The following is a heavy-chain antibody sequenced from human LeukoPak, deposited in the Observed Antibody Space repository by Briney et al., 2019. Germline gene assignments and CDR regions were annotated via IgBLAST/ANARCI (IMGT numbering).Heavy chain of an antibody. Sequence: ASVKVSCKASGYKFTYDYMHWVRHAPGQGLEFMGWINPDSGFTNYAQKFKGGVTMTRDTSISTAYLEVRSLTSDDTAVYYCAPTAEAYTSWWKVWGQGTLVTVSS. CDR1: GYKFTYDY. CDR2: INPDSGFT. CDR3: APTAEAYTSWWKV. V-gene: IGHV1-2*02. D-gene: IGHD3-16*01. J-gene: IGHJ4*02.